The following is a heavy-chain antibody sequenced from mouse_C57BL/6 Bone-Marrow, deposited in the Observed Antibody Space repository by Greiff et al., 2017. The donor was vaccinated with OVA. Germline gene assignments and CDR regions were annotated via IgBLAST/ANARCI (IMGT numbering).Heavy chain of an antibody. D-gene: IGHD2-4*01. J-gene: IGHJ4*01. CDR1: GFSLTSYG. CDR3: APIYYDYDVRAMDY. CDR2: IWGDGST. V-gene: IGHV2-3*01. Sequence: VQRVESGPGLVAPSQSLSITCTVSGFSLTSYGLSWVRQPPGKGLEWLGVIWGDGSTNYHSALISRLSISKDNSKSQVFLKLNSLQTDDTATYYCAPIYYDYDVRAMDYWGQGTSVTVSS.